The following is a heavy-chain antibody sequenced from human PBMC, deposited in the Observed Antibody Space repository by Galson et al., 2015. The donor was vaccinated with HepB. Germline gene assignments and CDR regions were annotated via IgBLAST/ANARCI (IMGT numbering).Heavy chain of an antibody. CDR2: INAGNGNT. J-gene: IGHJ4*02. V-gene: IGHV1-3*01. CDR3: ARSEKGKQWLVDFDY. CDR1: GYTFTSYA. D-gene: IGHD6-19*01. Sequence: SVKVSCKASGYTFTSYAMHWVRQAPGQRLEWMGWINAGNGNTKYSQKFQGRVTITRDTSASTAYMELSSLRSEDTAVYYCARSEKGKQWLVDFDYWGQGTLVTVSS.